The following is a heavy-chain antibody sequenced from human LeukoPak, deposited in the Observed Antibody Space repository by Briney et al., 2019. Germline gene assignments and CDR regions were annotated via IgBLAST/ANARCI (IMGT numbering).Heavy chain of an antibody. Sequence: SETLSLTFTVSGVSFSSGGYYWGWNRQSPGKGLEFIGSIYYSGTTYYDTSLKSRLTRSVDTYKKQLSLKMNSVTAADTAVYYCASRVGWNYFDYWGQGTLVTVSS. D-gene: IGHD1-26*01. V-gene: IGHV4-39*07. CDR2: IYYSGTT. CDR1: GVSFSSGGYY. J-gene: IGHJ4*02. CDR3: ASRVGWNYFDY.